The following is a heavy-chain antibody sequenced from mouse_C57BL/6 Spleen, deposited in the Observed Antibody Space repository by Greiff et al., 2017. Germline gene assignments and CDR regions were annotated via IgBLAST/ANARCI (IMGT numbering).Heavy chain of an antibody. J-gene: IGHJ2*01. CDR3: ARRAGYYGSSSYFDY. CDR2: IYPGDGDT. D-gene: IGHD1-1*01. Sequence: QVQLQQSGPELVKPGASVKISCKASGYAFSSSWMNWVKQRPGKGLEWIGRIYPGDGDTNYNGKFKGKATLTADKSSSTAYMQLSSLTSEDSAVYFCARRAGYYGSSSYFDYWGQGTTLTVSS. V-gene: IGHV1-82*01. CDR1: GYAFSSSW.